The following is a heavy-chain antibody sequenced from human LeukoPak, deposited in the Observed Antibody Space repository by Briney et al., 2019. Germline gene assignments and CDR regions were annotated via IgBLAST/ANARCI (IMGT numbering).Heavy chain of an antibody. J-gene: IGHJ6*03. CDR3: ARLALAICSGGSCYSSGYMDV. CDR1: GYSFNSKW. V-gene: IGHV5-51*01. Sequence: GESLKISLKSSGYSFNSKWIGWVRQMPGKGLEWMGIIYPGDSDTRYSPSFQGQVTISADKSISTAYLQWSSLKASDTAMYYCARLALAICSGGSCYSSGYMDVWGKGTTVTVSS. D-gene: IGHD2-15*01. CDR2: IYPGDSDT.